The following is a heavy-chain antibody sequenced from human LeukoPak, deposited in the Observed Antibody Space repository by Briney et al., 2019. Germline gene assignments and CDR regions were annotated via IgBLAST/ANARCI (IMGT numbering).Heavy chain of an antibody. Sequence: GESLKISCKGSGYSFANYWIAWVRQIPGKGLEYMGIIYPGGSETRYRPSFQGQVAIPADKSVNTAYLQWSSLKASDTAIYYCARRPWLHQRFNVFDVWGPGTMVIVSS. D-gene: IGHD5-24*01. J-gene: IGHJ3*01. CDR2: IYPGGSET. V-gene: IGHV5-51*01. CDR3: ARRPWLHQRFNVFDV. CDR1: GYSFANYW.